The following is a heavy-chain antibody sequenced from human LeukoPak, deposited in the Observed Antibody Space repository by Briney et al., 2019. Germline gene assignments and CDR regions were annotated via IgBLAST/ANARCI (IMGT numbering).Heavy chain of an antibody. CDR3: ARDLAGSIDY. CDR2: ISNDGRTT. CDR1: GFTFSRFL. J-gene: IGHJ4*02. D-gene: IGHD6-19*01. Sequence: GGSLRLSCAASGFTFSRFLMHWVRQAPGKGLVWVSLISNDGRTTRYADSVKGRFTISRDNAKNTLYLEMSSLRAEDMAVYYCARDLAGSIDYWGQGTLVTVSS. V-gene: IGHV3-74*01.